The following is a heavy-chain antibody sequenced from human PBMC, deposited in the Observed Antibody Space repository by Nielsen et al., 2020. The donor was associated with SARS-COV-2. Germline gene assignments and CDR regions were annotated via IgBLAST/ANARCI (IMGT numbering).Heavy chain of an antibody. D-gene: IGHD5-18*01. CDR2: ISSSGSTI. CDR3: ARPFSGYSYGYYFDY. V-gene: IGHV3-48*03. Sequence: GESLKISCAASGFTFSSYEMNWVRQAPGKGLEWVSYISSSGSTIYYADSVKGRFTISRDNAKNSLYLQMNSLRAEDTAVYYCARPFSGYSYGYYFDYWGQGTLVTVSS. CDR1: GFTFSSYE. J-gene: IGHJ4*02.